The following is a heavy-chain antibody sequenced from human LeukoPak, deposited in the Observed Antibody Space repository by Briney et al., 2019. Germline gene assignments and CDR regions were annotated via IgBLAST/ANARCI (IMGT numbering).Heavy chain of an antibody. D-gene: IGHD6-13*01. J-gene: IGHJ5*02. CDR3: AREVIAAAGPGWFDP. Sequence: GGSLRLSCAASGFTFSSYGMHWVRQAPGNGLEWVAVIWYDGSNKYYADSVKGRFTISRDNSKNTLYLQMNSLRAEDTAVYYCAREVIAAAGPGWFDPWGQGTLVTVSS. CDR1: GFTFSSYG. V-gene: IGHV3-33*01. CDR2: IWYDGSNK.